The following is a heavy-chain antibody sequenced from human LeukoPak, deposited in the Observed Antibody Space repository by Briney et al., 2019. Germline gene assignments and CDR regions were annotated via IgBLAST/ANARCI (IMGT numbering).Heavy chain of an antibody. CDR2: IYYSGST. D-gene: IGHD3-10*01. V-gene: IGHV4-31*03. CDR3: ARVTVAARITMVRGVTENWFDP. Sequence: QSSETLSLTCTVSGGSISSGGYYWSWIRQHPGKGLEWIGYIYYSGSTYYNPSLKSRVTISVDTSKNQFSLKLSSVTAADTAVYYCARVTVAARITMVRGVTENWFDPWGQGTLVTVSS. J-gene: IGHJ5*02. CDR1: GGSISSGGYY.